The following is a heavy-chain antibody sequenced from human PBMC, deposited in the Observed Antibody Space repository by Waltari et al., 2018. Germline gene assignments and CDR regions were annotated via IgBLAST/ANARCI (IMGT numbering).Heavy chain of an antibody. D-gene: IGHD4-17*01. CDR1: GGSIGTGDYS. Sequence: QLQLQESGSGLVKPSQTLSLTCAVSGGSIGTGDYSWSWIRQPPGKGLEWIGYIYHTGSAFSNPSLKGRVTITVDRSKNEFSLNLESVTAADTAVYFCARAWTTVTSVLYAMDVWGQGTTVTVTS. CDR2: IYHTGSA. CDR3: ARAWTTVTSVLYAMDV. V-gene: IGHV4-30-2*01. J-gene: IGHJ6*02.